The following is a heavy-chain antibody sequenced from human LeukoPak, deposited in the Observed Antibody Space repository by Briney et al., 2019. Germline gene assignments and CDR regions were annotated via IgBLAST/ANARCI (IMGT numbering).Heavy chain of an antibody. CDR1: GVSISSVGYS. Sequence: LQTLSLTRAVSGVSISSVGYSWSSIRQPPGKGLEWICYIYHSGSTYYNPTLKSRVTVSVDRSKNQFSLKLSSVTAADTDVYYCARSPRIAAAGGWFDPWGQGTLVTVSS. J-gene: IGHJ5*02. CDR2: IYHSGST. V-gene: IGHV4-30-2*01. CDR3: ARSPRIAAAGGWFDP. D-gene: IGHD6-13*01.